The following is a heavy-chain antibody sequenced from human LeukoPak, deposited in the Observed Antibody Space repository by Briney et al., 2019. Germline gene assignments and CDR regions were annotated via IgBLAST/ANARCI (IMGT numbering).Heavy chain of an antibody. D-gene: IGHD3-10*01. CDR1: GGTFSSYA. J-gene: IGHJ6*02. V-gene: IGHV1-69*04. CDR3: ARDYWPGYYGQGIKGMDV. Sequence: SVTVSCKASGGTFSSYAISWVRQAPGQGLEWMGRIIPILGIANYAQKFQGRVTITADKSTSTAYMELSSLRSEDTAVYYCARDYWPGYYGQGIKGMDVWGQGTTVTVSS. CDR2: IIPILGIA.